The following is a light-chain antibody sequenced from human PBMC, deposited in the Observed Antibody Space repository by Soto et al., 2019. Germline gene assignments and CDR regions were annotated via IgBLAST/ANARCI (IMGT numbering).Light chain of an antibody. V-gene: IGKV1-5*01. Sequence: DIQMTQSPSSLSASLGDRVTITCRASQSISRYLNWYQQRPGIAPKLLIFDASILQSGVPSRFSGSGSGTEFTLSISRLQTDDFATYYCQQYGSFSPITFGGGTKVEI. CDR1: QSISRY. CDR3: QQYGSFSPIT. J-gene: IGKJ4*01. CDR2: DAS.